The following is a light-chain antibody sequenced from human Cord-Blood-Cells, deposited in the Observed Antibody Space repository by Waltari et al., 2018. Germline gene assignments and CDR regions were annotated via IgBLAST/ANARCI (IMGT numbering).Light chain of an antibody. CDR2: EVS. Sequence: QSALTQPASVSGSPGQSITITCTGTRSDVVGYNYVPCYQQHPGKAPKLMIYEVSNRPSGVSNRFSGSKSGNTASLTISGLQAEDEADYYCSSYTSSSTLGVFGGGTKLTVL. CDR3: SSYTSSSTLGV. J-gene: IGLJ2*01. CDR1: RSDVVGYNY. V-gene: IGLV2-14*01.